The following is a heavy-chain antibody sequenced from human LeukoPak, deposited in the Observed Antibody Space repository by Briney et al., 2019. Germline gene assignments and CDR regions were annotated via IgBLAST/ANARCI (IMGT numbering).Heavy chain of an antibody. CDR2: IKSKTDGGTT. CDR3: STTYYYDSSEGY. J-gene: IGHJ4*02. V-gene: IGHV3-15*07. Sequence: GGSLRLSCAASGFTFSSYAMTWVRQAPGKGLEWVGRIKSKTDGGTTDYAAPVKGRFTISRDDSKNTLYLQMNSLKTEDTAVYYCSTTYYYDSSEGYWGQGTLVTVSS. CDR1: GFTFSSYA. D-gene: IGHD3-22*01.